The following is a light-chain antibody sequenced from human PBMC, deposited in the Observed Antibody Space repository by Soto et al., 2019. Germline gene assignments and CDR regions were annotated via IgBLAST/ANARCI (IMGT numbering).Light chain of an antibody. J-gene: IGLJ1*01. CDR3: CSYAGSSTFPYYV. CDR2: EGS. CDR1: SSDVGSYNL. Sequence: QSALTQPASVSGSPGQSITISCTGTSSDVGSYNLVSWYQQHPGKAPKLMIYEGSKRPSGVSNRFSGSKSGNTASLTISGLQAEDEADYYCCSYAGSSTFPYYVFGTGTRSPS. V-gene: IGLV2-23*03.